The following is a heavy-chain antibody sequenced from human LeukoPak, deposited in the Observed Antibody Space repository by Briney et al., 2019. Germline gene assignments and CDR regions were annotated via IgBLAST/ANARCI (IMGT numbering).Heavy chain of an antibody. Sequence: GGSLRLSCAASGFTFSSYAMHWFPQPPAKGLEWVAVISYDGSNKYYADSVKGRFTISRDNSKNTLYLQMNSLRAEDTAVYYCAVLAGGIYWGQGTLVTVSS. CDR1: GFTFSSYA. V-gene: IGHV3-30-3*01. D-gene: IGHD3-16*01. CDR3: AVLAGGIY. CDR2: ISYDGSNK. J-gene: IGHJ4*02.